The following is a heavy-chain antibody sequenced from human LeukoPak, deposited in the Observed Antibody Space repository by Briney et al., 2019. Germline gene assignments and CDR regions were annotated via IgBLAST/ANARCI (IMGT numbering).Heavy chain of an antibody. D-gene: IGHD1-1*01. Sequence: ASVKVSCKVSGYTLTELSIHWVRQAPGKGLEWMGGFDPEDGETIYAQKFQGRVTMTEDTSTDTAYMELSSLRSEDTAVYYCATGGLERPVYYYGMDVWGKGTTVTASS. CDR1: GYTLTELS. V-gene: IGHV1-24*01. CDR3: ATGGLERPVYYYGMDV. J-gene: IGHJ6*04. CDR2: FDPEDGET.